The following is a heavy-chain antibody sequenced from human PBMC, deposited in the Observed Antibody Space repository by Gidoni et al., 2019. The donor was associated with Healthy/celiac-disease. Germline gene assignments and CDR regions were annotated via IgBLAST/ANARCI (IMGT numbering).Heavy chain of an antibody. Sequence: EVQLVESGGGLVKPGGSLRLSCAASGFTFSSYSMNWVRQAPGKGLEWVSSISSSSSYIYYADSVKGRFTISRDNAKNSLYLQMNSLRAEDTAVYYCARDRWADDAFDIWGQGTMVTVSS. CDR1: GFTFSSYS. D-gene: IGHD6-13*01. V-gene: IGHV3-21*01. CDR3: ARDRWADDAFDI. J-gene: IGHJ3*02. CDR2: ISSSSSYI.